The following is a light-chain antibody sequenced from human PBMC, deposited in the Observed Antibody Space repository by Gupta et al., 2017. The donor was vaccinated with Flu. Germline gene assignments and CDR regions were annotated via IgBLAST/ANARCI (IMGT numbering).Light chain of an antibody. CDR3: QAWNSSTVV. J-gene: IGLJ2*01. CDR2: KDN. Sequence: SYDLLQSPSVSVSPGQTANISCSGDHLGEKFASWFQQKPGQSPTLVIYKDNRRPSGIPERFSGSNSATTATLAISGTQAVDEYDYYCQAWNSSTVVFGGGTKLTVL. V-gene: IGLV3-1*01. CDR1: HLGEKF.